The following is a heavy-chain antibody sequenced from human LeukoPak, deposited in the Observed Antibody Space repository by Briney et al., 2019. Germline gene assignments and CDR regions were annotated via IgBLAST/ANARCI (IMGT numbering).Heavy chain of an antibody. V-gene: IGHV1-18*01. CDR1: GCTXKTYA. Sequence: ASVKVSCKASGCTXKTYAISRVRQAPGQGLEWMGWISTYNGDTKYAQKFQGRVTMTTDTSTTTAYIELRSLRSDDTAVYYCARDPSNTSGWYIYFDYWGQGALVTVSS. CDR3: ARDPSNTSGWYIYFDY. J-gene: IGHJ4*02. CDR2: ISTYNGDT. D-gene: IGHD6-19*01.